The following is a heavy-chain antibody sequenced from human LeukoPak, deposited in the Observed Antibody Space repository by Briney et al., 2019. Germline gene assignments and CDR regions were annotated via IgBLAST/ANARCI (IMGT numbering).Heavy chain of an antibody. V-gene: IGHV3-21*06. J-gene: IGHJ4*02. Sequence: GGSLRLSCEASGFIFSRYSMNWVRQAPGKVLEWISSISTSSSYIYYADSVKGRFTISRDNAKNSLYLQMNSLRAEDTAVYYCAKLDQYSSGWSSIDYWGQGTLVTVSS. D-gene: IGHD6-19*01. CDR2: ISTSSSYI. CDR3: AKLDQYSSGWSSIDY. CDR1: GFIFSRYS.